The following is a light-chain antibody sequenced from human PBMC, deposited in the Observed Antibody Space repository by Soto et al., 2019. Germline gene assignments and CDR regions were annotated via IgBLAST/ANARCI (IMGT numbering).Light chain of an antibody. CDR1: SSDVGGYNY. CDR3: SSYTASRTLE. CDR2: DVT. V-gene: IGLV2-14*03. J-gene: IGLJ2*01. Sequence: QSALTQPASVSGSPGQSITISCTGTSSDVGGYNYVSWHQHHPGKAPKLMIYDVTYRPSGVSNRFSGSKSGNTASLTISGLHAEDEADYYCSSYTASRTLELGGGTKLTVL.